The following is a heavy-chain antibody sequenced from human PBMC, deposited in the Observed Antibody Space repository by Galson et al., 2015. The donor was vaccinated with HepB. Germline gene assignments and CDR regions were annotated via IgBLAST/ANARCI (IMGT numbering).Heavy chain of an antibody. J-gene: IGHJ5*02. Sequence: TLSLTCTVSGGSIKSDGYYWTWIRQHPGKGLEWIGYILYTGSTYYNPSLESRVTISVDTSKNQFSLKLSSVTAADAALYYCARLYYYDSSGYKGWFDPWGQGTLVTVSS. CDR2: ILYTGST. D-gene: IGHD3-22*01. V-gene: IGHV4-31*03. CDR1: GGSIKSDGYY. CDR3: ARLYYYDSSGYKGWFDP.